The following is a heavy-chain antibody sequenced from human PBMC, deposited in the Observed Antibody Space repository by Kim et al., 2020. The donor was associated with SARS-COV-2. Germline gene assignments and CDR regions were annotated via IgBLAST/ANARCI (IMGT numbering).Heavy chain of an antibody. CDR1: GFTFSSYW. D-gene: IGHD3-10*01. V-gene: IGHV3-74*01. Sequence: GGSLRLSCAASGFTFSSYWMHWVRQAPGKGLVWVSSINSDGSSTSYADSVKGRFTISRDNAKNTLYLQMNSLRAEDTAVYYCAILRMVQGVIRRSNWFDSWGQGTLVTVSS. CDR3: AILRMVQGVIRRSNWFDS. CDR2: INSDGSST. J-gene: IGHJ5*01.